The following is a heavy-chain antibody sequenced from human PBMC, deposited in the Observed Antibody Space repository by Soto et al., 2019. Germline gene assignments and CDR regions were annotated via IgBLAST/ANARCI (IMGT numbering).Heavy chain of an antibody. V-gene: IGHV3-74*01. CDR2: IKSDGSTT. Sequence: EVQLVESGGGLVQSGGSLRLSCAASGFTFSSNWMHWVRQAPGKGLVWVSRIKSDGSTTNYADSVKGRFTISRENAKNTLDLQMDSLRAEDTAVYYCARGDGVTFDYWGQGTLVSVSS. CDR3: ARGDGVTFDY. J-gene: IGHJ4*02. D-gene: IGHD2-21*02. CDR1: GFTFSSNW.